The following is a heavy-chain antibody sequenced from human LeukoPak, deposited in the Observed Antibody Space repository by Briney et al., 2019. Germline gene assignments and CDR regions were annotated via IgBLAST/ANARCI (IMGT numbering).Heavy chain of an antibody. CDR2: INAGNGNT. J-gene: IGHJ4*02. CDR1: VYTFTSYA. Sequence: ASVKVSFKASVYTFTSYAMHWVRQAHSQRLDCMGWINAGNGNTKYSQKYQGRVTITRDTSASTAYMELSSLKSEDTAVYYCARDKYSGYAARGGFDYWGQGTLVTVSS. D-gene: IGHD5-12*01. CDR3: ARDKYSGYAARGGFDY. V-gene: IGHV1-3*01.